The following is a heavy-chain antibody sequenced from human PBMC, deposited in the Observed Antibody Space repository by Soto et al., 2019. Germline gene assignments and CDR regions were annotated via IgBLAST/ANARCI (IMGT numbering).Heavy chain of an antibody. J-gene: IGHJ3*02. CDR3: AKDNIMITFGGVIVIPDAFDI. Sequence: VQLVESGGGLVQPGGSLRLSCAASGFTFSSYAMSWVRQAPGKGLEWVSAISGSGGSTYYADSVKGRFTISRDNSKNTLYLQMNSLRAEDTAVYYCAKDNIMITFGGVIVIPDAFDIWGQGTMVTVSS. CDR1: GFTFSSYA. CDR2: ISGSGGST. V-gene: IGHV3-23*04. D-gene: IGHD3-16*02.